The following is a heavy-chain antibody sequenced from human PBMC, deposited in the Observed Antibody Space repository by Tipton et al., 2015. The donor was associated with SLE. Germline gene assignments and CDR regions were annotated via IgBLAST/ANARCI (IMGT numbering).Heavy chain of an antibody. CDR2: TSYRSKWYS. CDR1: GDSVSTTSAA. CDR3: ARGWGTGSRGVDY. J-gene: IGHJ4*02. Sequence: ALVKPSQTLPLTCAISGDSVSTTSAAWTWIRQSPSRGLEWLGRTSYRSKWYSDYAVSVKSRITINPDTSKNQYSLQLNSVTPEDTAVYYCARGWGTGSRGVDYWDQGTLVTISS. D-gene: IGHD2-2*01. V-gene: IGHV6-1*01.